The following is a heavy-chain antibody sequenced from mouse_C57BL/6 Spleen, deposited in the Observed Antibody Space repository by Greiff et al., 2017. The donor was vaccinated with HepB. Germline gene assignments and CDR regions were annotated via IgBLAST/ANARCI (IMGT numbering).Heavy chain of an antibody. CDR3: ARLNDYSYYFDY. J-gene: IGHJ2*01. D-gene: IGHD2-4*01. V-gene: IGHV1-64*01. Sequence: VKLQQPGAELVKPGASVKLSCKASGYTFTSYWMHWVKQRPGQGLEWIGMIHPNSGSTNYNEKFKSKATLTVDKSSSTAYMQLSSLTSEDSAVYYCARLNDYSYYFDYWGQGTTLTVSS. CDR2: IHPNSGST. CDR1: GYTFTSYW.